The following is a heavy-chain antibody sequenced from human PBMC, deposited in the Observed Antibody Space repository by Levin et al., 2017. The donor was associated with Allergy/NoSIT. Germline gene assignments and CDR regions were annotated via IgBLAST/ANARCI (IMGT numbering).Heavy chain of an antibody. D-gene: IGHD1-26*01. CDR1: GFTFSSYA. J-gene: IGHJ4*02. CDR2: ISYDGSNK. CDR3: ARGRGSYCLDY. Sequence: SCAASGFTFSSYAMHWVRQAPGKGLEWVPIISYDGSNKYYADSVKGRFTISRDNSKNTLYLQMNSLRAEDTAVYYCARGRGSYCLDYWGQGTLVTVSS. V-gene: IGHV3-30-3*01.